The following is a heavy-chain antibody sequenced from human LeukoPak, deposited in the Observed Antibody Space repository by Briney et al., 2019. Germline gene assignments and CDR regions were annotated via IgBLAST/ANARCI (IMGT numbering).Heavy chain of an antibody. D-gene: IGHD1-26*01. CDR1: GFIFSDYY. J-gene: IGHJ4*02. CDR2: ISSSGSTI. CDR3: ARDLTGIVGATKGAFDY. V-gene: IGHV3-11*01. Sequence: PGGSLRLSCAASGFIFSDYYMSWIRQAPGKGLEWVSYISSSGSTIYYADSVKGRFTISRDNAKNSLYLQMNSLRAEDTAVYYCARDLTGIVGATKGAFDYWGQGTLVTVSS.